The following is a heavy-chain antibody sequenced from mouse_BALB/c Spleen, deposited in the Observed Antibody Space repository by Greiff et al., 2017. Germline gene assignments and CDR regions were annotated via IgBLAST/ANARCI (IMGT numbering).Heavy chain of an antibody. V-gene: IGHV1S137*01. CDR2: ISTYYGDA. Sequence: QVQLQQSGAELVRPGVSVKISCKGSGYTFTDYAMHWVKQSHAKSLEWIGVISTYYGDASYNQKFKGKATMTVDKSSSTAYMELARLTSEDSAIYYCARDYYGSSWYFDVWGAGTTVTASS. CDR1: GYTFTDYA. J-gene: IGHJ1*01. D-gene: IGHD1-1*01. CDR3: ARDYYGSSWYFDV.